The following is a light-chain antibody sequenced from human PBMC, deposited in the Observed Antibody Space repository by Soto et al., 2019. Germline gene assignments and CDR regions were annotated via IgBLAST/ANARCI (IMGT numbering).Light chain of an antibody. V-gene: IGKV3-20*01. CDR1: QSVRSSY. CDR2: GAS. Sequence: EIVLTQSPGTLSLSPGERATLSCRASQSVRSSYLAWYQQKPGQAPRLLIYGASSRATRIPHRFSGSPSGTDFTLTISRLELEDTAVYYCQQYGGSPPYTFGPGTKLEIK. CDR3: QQYGGSPPYT. J-gene: IGKJ2*01.